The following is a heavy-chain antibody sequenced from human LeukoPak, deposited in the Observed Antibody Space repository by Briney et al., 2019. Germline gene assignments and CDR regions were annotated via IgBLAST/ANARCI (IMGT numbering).Heavy chain of an antibody. V-gene: IGHV3-23*01. D-gene: IGHD2/OR15-2a*01. CDR1: GFTFSSNG. J-gene: IGHJ4*02. Sequence: PGGSLRLSCAASGFTFSSNGMSWVRQAPGKGLEWVSAISGTGDRTFYANSVQGRFTISRDNSKNSLSLQMSSLRADDTAVYYCAKDTGWLHEYRGQGTLVTVSS. CDR3: AKDTGWLHEY. CDR2: ISGTGDRT.